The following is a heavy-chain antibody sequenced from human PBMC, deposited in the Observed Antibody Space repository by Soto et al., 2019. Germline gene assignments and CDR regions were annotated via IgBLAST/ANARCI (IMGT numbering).Heavy chain of an antibody. CDR3: ATNYYASGSYRYYFDK. V-gene: IGHV4-59*01. J-gene: IGHJ4*02. Sequence: SETLSLTCTVSGGSISSYYWGWIRQPPGKGLEWIGYIYYSGSTNYNPSLKSRVTISVDTSKNQFSLKLSSVTAADTAVYYCATNYYASGSYRYYFDKWGQGALVTVSS. D-gene: IGHD3-10*01. CDR1: GGSISSYY. CDR2: IYYSGST.